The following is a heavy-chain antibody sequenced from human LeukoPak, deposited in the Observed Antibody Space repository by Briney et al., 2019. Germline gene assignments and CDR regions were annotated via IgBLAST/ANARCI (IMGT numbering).Heavy chain of an antibody. CDR3: ARGEYSNGYPYRLDS. D-gene: IGHD3-16*01. CDR1: GYTFTSYA. Sequence: ASVKVSCKASGYTFTSYAMHWVRQAPGQRLEWMGWINAGNGNTKYSQKFQGRVTITRDTSASTAYMELSSLRSEDTAMYYCARGEYSNGYPYRLDSWGQGTLVTVSS. J-gene: IGHJ4*02. V-gene: IGHV1-3*01. CDR2: INAGNGNT.